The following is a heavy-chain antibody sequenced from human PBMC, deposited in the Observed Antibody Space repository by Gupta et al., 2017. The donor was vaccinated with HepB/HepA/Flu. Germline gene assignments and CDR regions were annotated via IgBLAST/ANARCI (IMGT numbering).Heavy chain of an antibody. CDR2: IKQDGSVR. CDR1: GFTFTTYW. Sequence: EVQLVESGGGSVQPGGSLRLSCVASGFTFTTYWMSWVRQAPGKGLEWVANIKQDGSVRYFVDSVKGRFTIARDSAKNSVYLQMNSLRAEDTAVYCCARIGYSSSSFDYWGPGTLVTVSS. D-gene: IGHD6-13*01. V-gene: IGHV3-7*01. J-gene: IGHJ4*02. CDR3: ARIGYSSSSFDY.